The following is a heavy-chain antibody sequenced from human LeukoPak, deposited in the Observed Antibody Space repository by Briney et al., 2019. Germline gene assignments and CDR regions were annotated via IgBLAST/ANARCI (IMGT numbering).Heavy chain of an antibody. CDR2: ISSSGSTI. Sequence: GGSLRLSCAASGFTFSSYEMNWVRQAPGKGLEWVSYISSSGSTIYYADSVKVRFTISRDNAKNSLYLQMNSLRAEDTAVYYCAELGITMIGGVWGKGATVTISS. J-gene: IGHJ6*04. D-gene: IGHD3-10*02. CDR3: AELGITMIGGV. CDR1: GFTFSSYE. V-gene: IGHV3-48*03.